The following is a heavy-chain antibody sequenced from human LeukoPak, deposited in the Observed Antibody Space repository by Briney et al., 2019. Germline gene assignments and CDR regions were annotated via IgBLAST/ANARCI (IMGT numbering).Heavy chain of an antibody. CDR2: ISAYNGNT. J-gene: IGHJ4*02. Sequence: XSVKVSCKASGYTFTSYGISWVRQAPGQGLEWMGWISAYNGNTNYAQKLQGRVTMTTDTSTSTAYMELRSLRSDDTAVYYCARDSYYDSSGYYPFDYWGQGTLVTVSS. CDR1: GYTFTSYG. CDR3: ARDSYYDSSGYYPFDY. D-gene: IGHD3-22*01. V-gene: IGHV1-18*01.